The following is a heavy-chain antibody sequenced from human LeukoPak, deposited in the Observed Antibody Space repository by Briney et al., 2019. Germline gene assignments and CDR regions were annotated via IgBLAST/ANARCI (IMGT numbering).Heavy chain of an antibody. D-gene: IGHD2-2*01. Sequence: GGSLRLSCAASGFTFSNYGMHWVRQAPGKGLEWVAVIWYDGSNKYYADSVKGRFTISRDNSKNTLYLQMNSLRAEDTAVYYCARAGAAMKTAPYYYYGMDVWGQGTTVTVSS. J-gene: IGHJ6*02. CDR2: IWYDGSNK. CDR3: ARAGAAMKTAPYYYYGMDV. CDR1: GFTFSNYG. V-gene: IGHV3-33*01.